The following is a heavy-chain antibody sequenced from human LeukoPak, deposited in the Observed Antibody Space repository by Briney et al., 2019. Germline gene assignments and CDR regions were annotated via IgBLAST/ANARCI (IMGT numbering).Heavy chain of an antibody. D-gene: IGHD5/OR15-5a*01. CDR2: ISAYNGNT. Sequence: ASVKVSCKASGYTFTSYGISWVRQAPGQGLEWMGWISAYNGNTNYAQKLQGRVTLTTDTSTSTAYMELRSLRSDDTAVYYCATSARGRASESFYGYWGQGTLVTVSA. J-gene: IGHJ4*02. CDR3: ATSARGRASESFYGY. CDR1: GYTFTSYG. V-gene: IGHV1-18*01.